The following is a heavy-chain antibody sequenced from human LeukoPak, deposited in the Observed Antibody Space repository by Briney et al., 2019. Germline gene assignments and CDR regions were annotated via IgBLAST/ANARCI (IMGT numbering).Heavy chain of an antibody. V-gene: IGHV4-39*01. CDR3: ARLWVVVPAAKKGNFDY. Sequence: PSETLSLTCTVSGGSISSSSYYWGWIRQPPGKGLEWIGSIYYSGSTYYNPSLKSRVTISVDPSKNQFSLKLSSVTAADTAVYYCARLWVVVPAAKKGNFDYWGQGTLVTVSS. CDR1: GGSISSSSYY. J-gene: IGHJ4*02. D-gene: IGHD2-2*01. CDR2: IYYSGST.